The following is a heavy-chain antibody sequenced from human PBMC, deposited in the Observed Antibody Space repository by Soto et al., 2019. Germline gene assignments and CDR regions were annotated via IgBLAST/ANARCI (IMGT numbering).Heavy chain of an antibody. CDR3: ARDHNPDCSSTSCYISYYYGMDV. J-gene: IGHJ6*02. CDR2: ISSSGSTI. Sequence: PGGSLRLSCAASGFTFSSYEMNWVRQAPGKGLEWVSYISSSGSTIYYADSVKGRFTISRDNAKNSLYLQMNSLRAEDTAVYYCARDHNPDCSSTSCYISYYYGMDVWGQGTTVTVSS. D-gene: IGHD2-2*02. CDR1: GFTFSSYE. V-gene: IGHV3-48*03.